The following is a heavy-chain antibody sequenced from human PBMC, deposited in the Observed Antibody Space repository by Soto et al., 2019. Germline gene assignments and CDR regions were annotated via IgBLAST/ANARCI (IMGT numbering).Heavy chain of an antibody. CDR2: VYHTGRT. Sequence: QVQLQESGPGLVKPSETLSLTCTVSGGSFKSGSYSWSWIRQPPGKGLEWIGYVYHTGRTSYNPSLQSRVSISMDTSQNQFSLNLESVTAADPAVYFCARDFAYFDSWGQGTLVTVSS. V-gene: IGHV4-61*01. CDR3: ARDFAYFDS. J-gene: IGHJ4*02. CDR1: GGSFKSGSYS. D-gene: IGHD3-3*01.